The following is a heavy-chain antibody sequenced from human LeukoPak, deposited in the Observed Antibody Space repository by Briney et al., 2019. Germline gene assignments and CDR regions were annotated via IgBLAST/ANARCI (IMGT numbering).Heavy chain of an antibody. CDR2: IDPNSGVT. J-gene: IGHJ4*02. Sequence: ASVKVSCKASGYTFTGYYMHLVRQPPGQGLEWMGRIDPNSGVTNYAQKFQGRVTVTRDTSISTAYMDLSRLRSDDTAVYYCARDRYYGSGAFYNVFDYWGQGTLVTVSS. V-gene: IGHV1-2*06. D-gene: IGHD3-10*01. CDR1: GYTFTGYY. CDR3: ARDRYYGSGAFYNVFDY.